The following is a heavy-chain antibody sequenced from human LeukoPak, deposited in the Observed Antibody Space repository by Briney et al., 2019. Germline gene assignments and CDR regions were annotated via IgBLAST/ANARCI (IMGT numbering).Heavy chain of an antibody. CDR1: GGSISSSSYY. Sequence: SETLSLTCTVSGGSISSSSYYWGWIRQPPGKGLEWIGSIYYSGSTYYNPSLKSRVTISVDTSKNQFSLKLSSVTAADTALYYCARDRGAGASYFQFWGQGTLVTVSS. CDR2: IYYSGST. J-gene: IGHJ1*01. D-gene: IGHD1-26*01. CDR3: ARDRGAGASYFQF. V-gene: IGHV4-39*02.